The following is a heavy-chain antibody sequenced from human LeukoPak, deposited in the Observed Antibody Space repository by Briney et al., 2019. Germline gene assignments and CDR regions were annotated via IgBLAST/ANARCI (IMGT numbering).Heavy chain of an antibody. CDR3: ARGTGWYGRPDALDI. CDR1: GGSISSYY. J-gene: IGHJ3*02. CDR2: IYYSGST. D-gene: IGHD2-15*01. Sequence: SETLSLTCTVSGGSISSYYWSWIRQPPGKGLEWIGYIYYSGSTNYNPSLKSRVTISVDTSKNQFSLKLSSVTAADTAVYYCARGTGWYGRPDALDIWGQGTMVTVSS. V-gene: IGHV4-59*01.